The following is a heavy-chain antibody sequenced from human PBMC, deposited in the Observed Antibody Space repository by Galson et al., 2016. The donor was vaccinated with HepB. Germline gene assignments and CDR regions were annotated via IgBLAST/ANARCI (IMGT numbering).Heavy chain of an antibody. J-gene: IGHJ4*02. V-gene: IGHV4-59*02. CDR2: IYYTGMT. Sequence: SETLSLTCSVSGDSVRNYYWSWIRQSPGRGLEWIGYIYYTGMTDSNPSLKSRVTMSVDTSKNHFSLTLSSVTAEDTAVYYCARGMYETSGGFSNPLDYWGQGTLVIVSS. D-gene: IGHD3-22*01. CDR1: GDSVRNYY. CDR3: ARGMYETSGGFSNPLDY.